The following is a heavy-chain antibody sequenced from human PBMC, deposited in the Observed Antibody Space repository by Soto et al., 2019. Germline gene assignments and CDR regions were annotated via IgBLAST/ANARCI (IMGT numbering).Heavy chain of an antibody. CDR1: GGTFSSYA. D-gene: IGHD6-19*01. J-gene: IGHJ5*02. Sequence: SVKVSCKASGGTFSSYAISWVRQAPGQGLEWMGGIIPIFGTANYAQKFQGRVTITADKSTSTAYMELSSLRSEDTAVYYCARDYAVAGLVYNWLDPWGQGTLVTVSS. CDR3: ARDYAVAGLVYNWLDP. CDR2: IIPIFGTA. V-gene: IGHV1-69*06.